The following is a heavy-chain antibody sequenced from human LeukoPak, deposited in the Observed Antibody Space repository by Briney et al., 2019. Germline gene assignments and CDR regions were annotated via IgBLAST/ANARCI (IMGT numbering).Heavy chain of an antibody. CDR1: GYTFTGYY. J-gene: IGHJ5*02. V-gene: IGHV1-2*02. D-gene: IGHD6-13*01. Sequence: ASVKVSCKASGYTFTGYYMHWVRQAPGQGLEWMGWINPNSGGTNYAQKFQGRVTMTRDTSISTAYMELSRLRSDDKAVYYCARAGIAAAGGYNWFDPWGQGTLVTVSS. CDR2: INPNSGGT. CDR3: ARAGIAAAGGYNWFDP.